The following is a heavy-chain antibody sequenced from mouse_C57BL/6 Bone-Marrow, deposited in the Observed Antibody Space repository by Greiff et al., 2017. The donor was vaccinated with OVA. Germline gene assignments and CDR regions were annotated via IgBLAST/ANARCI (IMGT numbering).Heavy chain of an antibody. J-gene: IGHJ1*03. CDR3: TAPYDYDGHWYFDV. CDR1: GFTFSNYW. Sequence: EVMLVESGGGLVQPGGSMKLSCVASGFTFSNYWMNWVRQSPETGLAWVAQIRLKSDNYATHYAESVKGRFTISRDDSKSSVYLQMNNLRAEDTGIYYCTAPYDYDGHWYFDVWGTGTTVTVSS. V-gene: IGHV6-3*01. D-gene: IGHD2-4*01. CDR2: IRLKSDNYAT.